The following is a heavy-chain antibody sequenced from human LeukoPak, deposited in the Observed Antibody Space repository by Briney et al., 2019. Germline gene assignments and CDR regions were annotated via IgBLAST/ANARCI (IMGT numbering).Heavy chain of an antibody. CDR3: ARGTLRIVGARGVPHGFDI. D-gene: IGHD1-26*01. J-gene: IGHJ3*02. Sequence: GASVKVSCKASGYTFTGYFMHWVRQAPGQGLEWMGWINPNSGGTNYAQKFQGRVTMTGDTSISTAYMELSSLRSDDTAVYYCARGTLRIVGARGVPHGFDIWGQGTMVTVSS. V-gene: IGHV1-2*02. CDR1: GYTFTGYF. CDR2: INPNSGGT.